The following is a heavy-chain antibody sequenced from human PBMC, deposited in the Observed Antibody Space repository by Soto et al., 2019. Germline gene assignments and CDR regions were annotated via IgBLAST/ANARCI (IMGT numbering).Heavy chain of an antibody. CDR3: AKDIRGLGMGDAFDI. CDR1: GFTFDDYA. J-gene: IGHJ3*02. D-gene: IGHD3-16*01. V-gene: IGHV3-9*01. Sequence: GGSLRLSCAASGFTFDDYAMHWVRQAPGKGLEWVSGISWNSGSIGYADSVKGRFTISRDNAKNSLYLQMNSLRAEDTALYYCAKDIRGLGMGDAFDIWGQGTMVTVSS. CDR2: ISWNSGSI.